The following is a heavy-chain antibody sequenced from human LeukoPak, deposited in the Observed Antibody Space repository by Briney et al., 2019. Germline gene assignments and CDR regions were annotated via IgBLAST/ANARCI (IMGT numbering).Heavy chain of an antibody. CDR1: GFTFSSYW. CDR2: INSDGSST. D-gene: IGHD6-6*01. Sequence: PGGSLRLSCAASGFTFSSYWMHWVRQAPGKGLVWVSRINSDGSSTSYADSVKGRFTISRDNAKNTLYLQMNSLRAEDTAVYYCARIMYSSSSAAQSGDYWGQGTLVTVSS. V-gene: IGHV3-74*01. CDR3: ARIMYSSSSAAQSGDY. J-gene: IGHJ4*02.